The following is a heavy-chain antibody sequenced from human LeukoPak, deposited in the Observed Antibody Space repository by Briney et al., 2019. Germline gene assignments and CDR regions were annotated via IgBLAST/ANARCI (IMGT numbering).Heavy chain of an antibody. CDR1: GFTFSSYA. D-gene: IGHD3-3*01. J-gene: IGHJ6*03. CDR3: ARTGYDFWSGYPYYYYIDV. V-gene: IGHV3-30*01. CDR2: ISYDGSNK. Sequence: GRSLRLSCAASGFTFSSYAMHWVRQAPGKGLEWVAVISYDGSNKYYADSVKGRFTISRDNSKNTLYLQMNSLRAEDTAVYYCARTGYDFWSGYPYYYYIDVWGKGTTVTVSS.